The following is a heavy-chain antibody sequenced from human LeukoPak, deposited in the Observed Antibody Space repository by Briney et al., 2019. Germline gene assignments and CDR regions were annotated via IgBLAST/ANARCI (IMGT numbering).Heavy chain of an antibody. Sequence: SETLSLTCAVYGGSFSGYYWSWIRQPPGKGLEWIGEINHSGSTNYNPSLKSRVTISVDTSKNQFSLKLSSVTAADTAVYYCARTTEAHSWRTRYYDYYMDVWGKGATVTVSS. J-gene: IGHJ6*03. CDR2: INHSGST. CDR3: ARTTEAHSWRTRYYDYYMDV. V-gene: IGHV4-34*01. CDR1: GGSFSGYY. D-gene: IGHD6-13*01.